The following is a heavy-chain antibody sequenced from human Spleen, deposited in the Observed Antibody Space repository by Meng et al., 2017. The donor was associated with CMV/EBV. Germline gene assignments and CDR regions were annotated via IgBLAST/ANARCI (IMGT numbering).Heavy chain of an antibody. J-gene: IGHJ6*02. CDR1: EFTFSNYP. CDR2: ISYDGNEK. Sequence: GGSLRLSCVASEFTFSNYPMHWVRQTPGKGLEWVALISYDGNEKDYADSVRGRFTVSRDNSKNTMYLQMNNLITDDSAIYYCARDEARRTTIFGVHFTQPRGYYYYGLDVWGQGTTVTVSS. V-gene: IGHV3-30-3*01. CDR3: ARDEARRTTIFGVHFTQPRGYYYYGLDV. D-gene: IGHD3-3*01.